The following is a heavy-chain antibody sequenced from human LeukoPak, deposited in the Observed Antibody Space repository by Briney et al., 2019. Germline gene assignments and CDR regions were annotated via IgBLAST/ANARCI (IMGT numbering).Heavy chain of an antibody. D-gene: IGHD3-22*01. CDR1: GFTFSSYG. CDR3: ARLLYDSRGYYYFDY. CDR2: AWYDGSNK. V-gene: IGHV3-33*01. J-gene: IGHJ4*02. Sequence: GGSLRLSCAASGFTFSSYGMHWVRQAPGKGLEWVAIAWYDGSNKYYADSVKGRFTISRDNSKNTLYLQMNSLRAEDTAVYYCARLLYDSRGYYYFDYWGQGTLVTVSS.